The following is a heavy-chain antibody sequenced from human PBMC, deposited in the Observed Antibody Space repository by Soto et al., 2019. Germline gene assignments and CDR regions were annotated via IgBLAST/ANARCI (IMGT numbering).Heavy chain of an antibody. CDR2: IYHSGST. D-gene: IGHD1-20*01. CDR1: GGSISGSNW. Sequence: PSETLSLTCAVSGGSISGSNWWSWVRQPPGKGLEWIGEIYHSGSTNYNPSLKSRVTISVDKSKNQFSLKLSSVTAADTAVYYCARAIGYNWNDDLDPWGQGTLVTVSS. CDR3: ARAIGYNWNDDLDP. J-gene: IGHJ5*02. V-gene: IGHV4-4*02.